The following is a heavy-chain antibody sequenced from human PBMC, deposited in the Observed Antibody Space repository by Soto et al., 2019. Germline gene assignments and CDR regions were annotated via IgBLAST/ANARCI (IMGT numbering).Heavy chain of an antibody. D-gene: IGHD4-17*01. V-gene: IGHV4-39*07. CDR3: ARSEATVLDY. CDR2: IYYSGST. CDR1: GGSISSSSYY. J-gene: IGHJ4*02. Sequence: PSETLSLTCTVSGGSISSSSYYWGWIRQPPGKGLEWIGSIYYSGSTYYNPSLKSRVTISVDKSKNQFSLKLNSVTAADTAVYYCARSEATVLDYWGQGTLVTVSS.